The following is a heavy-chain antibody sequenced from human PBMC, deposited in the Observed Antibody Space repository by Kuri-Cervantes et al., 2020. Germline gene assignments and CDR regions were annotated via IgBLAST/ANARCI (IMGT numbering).Heavy chain of an antibody. Sequence: SVKVSCKASGGTFSNYAISWVRQAPGQGLEWMGGLMSIFGIVNYAQKLQGRVTMTTDTSTSTAYMELRSLRSDDTAVYFCARSRGFGSGSVDFWGQGTLVTVSS. D-gene: IGHD3-10*01. J-gene: IGHJ4*02. V-gene: IGHV1-69*10. CDR2: LMSIFGIV. CDR1: GGTFSNYA. CDR3: ARSRGFGSGSVDF.